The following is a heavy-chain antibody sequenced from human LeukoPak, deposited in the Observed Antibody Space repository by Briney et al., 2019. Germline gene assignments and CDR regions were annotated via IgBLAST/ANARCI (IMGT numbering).Heavy chain of an antibody. CDR2: ISGSGGST. CDR3: ARDRATGIFDY. D-gene: IGHD5-12*01. J-gene: IGHJ4*02. Sequence: GGSLRLSCAPSGFTFSNYAMSWVRQAPGNGLEWVSAISGSGGSTYYADSVKGRFTISRDNSKNTLYLQMNSLRAEDTAVYYCARDRATGIFDYWGQGTLVTVSS. V-gene: IGHV3-23*01. CDR1: GFTFSNYA.